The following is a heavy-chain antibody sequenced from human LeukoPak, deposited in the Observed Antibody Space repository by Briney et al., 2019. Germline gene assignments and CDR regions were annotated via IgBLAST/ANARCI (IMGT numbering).Heavy chain of an antibody. CDR2: VSSSSTSI. V-gene: IGHV3-21*01. J-gene: IGHJ3*01. CDR3: ARGPPCSSTSCYVTGAFDF. Sequence: PGGSLRLXCAASGFSFSIYSMNWVRQAPGKGLESVSSVSSSSTSIYYADSLKGRFTISRDNAKNSLFLQVNSLRDEDTAVYYCARGPPCSSTSCYVTGAFDFWGQGTMVTVSS. D-gene: IGHD2-2*01. CDR1: GFSFSIYS.